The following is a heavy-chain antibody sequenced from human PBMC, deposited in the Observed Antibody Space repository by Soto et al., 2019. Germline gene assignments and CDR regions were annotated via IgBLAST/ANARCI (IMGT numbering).Heavy chain of an antibody. V-gene: IGHV3-33*01. CDR1: GFTFSSYG. D-gene: IGHD2-15*01. J-gene: IGHJ4*02. CDR2: IWYDGSNK. Sequence: QVQLVESGGGVVQPGRSLRLSCAASGFTFSSYGMHWVRQAPGKGLEWVAVIWYDGSNKYYADSVKGRFTISRDNSKNTLYLQMNSLRDEDTAVYYCARDVGAAYYFDYWGQGTLVTVSS. CDR3: ARDVGAAYYFDY.